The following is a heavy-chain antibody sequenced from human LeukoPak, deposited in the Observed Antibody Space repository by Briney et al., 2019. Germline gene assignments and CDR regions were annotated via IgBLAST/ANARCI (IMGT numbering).Heavy chain of an antibody. J-gene: IGHJ4*02. V-gene: IGHV3-23*01. Sequence: GGSLRLSCAASRFTFSSYAMSWVRQAPGKGLEWVSAISGSGGSTYYADSVRGRFTISRDNSINTLYLQMNSLRAEDTAVYYCVREGSYYDSSGYYYVYYFEYWGQGTLVTVSS. CDR2: ISGSGGST. D-gene: IGHD3-22*01. CDR3: VREGSYYDSSGYYYVYYFEY. CDR1: RFTFSSYA.